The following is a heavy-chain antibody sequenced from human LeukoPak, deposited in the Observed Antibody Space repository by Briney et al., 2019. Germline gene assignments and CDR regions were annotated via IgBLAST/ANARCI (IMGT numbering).Heavy chain of an antibody. Sequence: GGSLRLSCAASGFTFSRYNMNWIRQAPGKGLEWVATIKQDGSEKYYVDSVKGRFTISRDNPKNSLNLQMNSLRAEDTAVYYCARGTYTFDYWGQGTLVSVSS. CDR1: GFTFSRYN. V-gene: IGHV3-7*04. J-gene: IGHJ4*02. CDR2: IKQDGSEK. D-gene: IGHD1-1*01. CDR3: ARGTYTFDY.